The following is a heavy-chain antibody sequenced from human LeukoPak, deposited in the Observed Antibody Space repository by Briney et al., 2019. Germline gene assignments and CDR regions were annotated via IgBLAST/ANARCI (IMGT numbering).Heavy chain of an antibody. Sequence: PGGSLRLSCAASGFTVSSNYMSWVRQAPGKGLEWVANIKPDGSEKYYVDSAKGRFTISRDNAKSSLYLQVNSLSAEDTAVYYCARASGAAFDVWGQGTMVTVAS. J-gene: IGHJ3*01. CDR1: GFTVSSNY. CDR2: IKPDGSEK. V-gene: IGHV3-7*04. D-gene: IGHD1-26*01. CDR3: ARASGAAFDV.